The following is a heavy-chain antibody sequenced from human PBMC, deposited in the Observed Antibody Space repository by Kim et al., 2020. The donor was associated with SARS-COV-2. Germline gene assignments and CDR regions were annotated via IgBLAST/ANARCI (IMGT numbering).Heavy chain of an antibody. V-gene: IGHV4-34*01. D-gene: IGHD2-15*01. CDR2: INHSGST. CDR1: GGSFSGYY. Sequence: SETLSLTCAVYGGSFSGYYWSWIRQPPGKGLEWIGEINHSGSTNYNPSLKSRVTISVDTSKNQFSLKLSSVTAADTAVYYCARGTGEPDCSGGSCFLGKPKGGMDVWGQGTTVTVSS. CDR3: ARGTGEPDCSGGSCFLGKPKGGMDV. J-gene: IGHJ6*02.